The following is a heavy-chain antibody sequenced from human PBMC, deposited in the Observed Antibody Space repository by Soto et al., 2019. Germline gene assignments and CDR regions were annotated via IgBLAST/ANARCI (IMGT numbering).Heavy chain of an antibody. V-gene: IGHV4-30-4*01. Sequence: PSETLSLTCTVSGDSISSGDYYWSWIRQPPGKGLEWIGCIYYSGNTYYNPSLKRRFSISVDTSKNQFSLQLSSVTAADTAVYYCARLTAGPGDSGGKGTLVTVSS. CDR2: IYYSGNT. CDR1: GDSISSGDYY. J-gene: IGHJ4*02. D-gene: IGHD6-13*01. CDR3: ARLTAGPGDS.